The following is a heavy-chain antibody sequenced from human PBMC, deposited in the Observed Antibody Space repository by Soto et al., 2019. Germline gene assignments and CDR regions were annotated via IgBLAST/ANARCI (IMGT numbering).Heavy chain of an antibody. V-gene: IGHV4-61*01. CDR3: ARADRESTTGSAGGDY. Sequence: LTCTVSGCSVSSGSYYWSWIRQPPGKGLEWIGYIYYSGSTNYNPSLKSRVTISVDTSKNQFSLKLSSVTAADTAVYYCARADRESTTGSAGGDYWGQGTLVTVSS. D-gene: IGHD2-15*01. CDR2: IYYSGST. CDR1: GCSVSSGSYY. J-gene: IGHJ4*02.